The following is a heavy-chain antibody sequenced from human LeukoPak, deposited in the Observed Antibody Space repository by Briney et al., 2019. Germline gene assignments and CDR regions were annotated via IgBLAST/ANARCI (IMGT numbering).Heavy chain of an antibody. J-gene: IGHJ4*02. Sequence: PSETLSLTCTVSGGSISSGGYYWSWIRQHPGKGLEWIGYIYYSGSTYYNPSLKSRVTISVDTSKNQFSLKLSSVTAADTAVYYCARRDDFKSLDCWGQGTLVTVSS. D-gene: IGHD3-3*01. CDR1: GGSISSGGYY. CDR2: IYYSGST. CDR3: ARRDDFKSLDC. V-gene: IGHV4-31*03.